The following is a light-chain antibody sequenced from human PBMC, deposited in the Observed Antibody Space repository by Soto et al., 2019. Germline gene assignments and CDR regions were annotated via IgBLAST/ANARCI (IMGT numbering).Light chain of an antibody. V-gene: IGLV3-21*04. CDR1: NIGSKS. J-gene: IGLJ1*01. CDR3: QVWDSRSDHYV. Sequence: SYELTQPPSVSVAPGKTARITCGGNNIGSKSVHWYQQKPGKAPVLVIYYDRDRPSGIPERFSGSNSGNTVTLTISRVEAGDEADYYCQVWDSRSDHYVFGTGAKVTVL. CDR2: YDR.